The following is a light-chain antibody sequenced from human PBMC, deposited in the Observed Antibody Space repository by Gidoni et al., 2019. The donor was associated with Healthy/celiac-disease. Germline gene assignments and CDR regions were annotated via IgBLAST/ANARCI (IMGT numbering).Light chain of an antibody. V-gene: IGKV1-39*01. J-gene: IGKJ1*01. CDR3: QQSYSTRWT. Sequence: DLKMTPSPSSLSASVGDRVTITCRASQSISSYLNWYQQKPGKAPKLLIYAASSLQSGVPSRFSGSGSGTDFTLTISSLQPEDFATYYCQQSYSTRWTFGQXTKVEIK. CDR1: QSISSY. CDR2: AAS.